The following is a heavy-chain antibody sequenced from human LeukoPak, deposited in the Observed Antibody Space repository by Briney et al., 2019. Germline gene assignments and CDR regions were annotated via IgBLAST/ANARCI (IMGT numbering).Heavy chain of an antibody. CDR1: GFTFSDYT. CDR3: AKGPWPYYFDY. V-gene: IGHV3-30*18. D-gene: IGHD5-24*01. CDR2: ISYDGSNK. J-gene: IGHJ4*02. Sequence: GGSLRLSCAASGFTFSDYTMNWVRQAPGKGLEWVAVISYDGSNKYYADSVKGRFTISRDNSKNTLYLQMNSLRAEDTAVYYCAKGPWPYYFDYWGQGTLVTVSS.